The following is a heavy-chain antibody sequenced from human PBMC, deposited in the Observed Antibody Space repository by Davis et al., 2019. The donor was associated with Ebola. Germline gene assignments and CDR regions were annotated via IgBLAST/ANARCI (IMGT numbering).Heavy chain of an antibody. CDR2: LGTSADT. D-gene: IGHD4-17*01. CDR1: GFTFSSYA. CDR3: TRHVSGDFWYFDL. V-gene: IGHV3-23*01. J-gene: IGHJ2*01. Sequence: GESLKISCAASGFTFSSYAMSWVRQAPGKGLEWVSTLGTSADTYYADSVKGRFTISRDNSKNTVYLQMNSLRAEDTAVYYCTRHVSGDFWYFDLWGRGTLVTVSS.